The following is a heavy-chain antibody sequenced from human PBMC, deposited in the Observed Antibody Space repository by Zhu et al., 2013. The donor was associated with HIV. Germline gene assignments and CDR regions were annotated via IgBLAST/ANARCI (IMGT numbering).Heavy chain of an antibody. D-gene: IGHD5-12*01. Sequence: QVQLQESGPGLVKPSETLSLTCTVSGGSISSSSFYWGWIRQPPGKGLEWIGSIYYSGRTYYNPSLKSRVTISVDTSKNQFSLKLSSVTAADTAVYYCAREFSGYDINYFDYWGQGSLVTVSS. CDR2: IYYSGRT. CDR3: AREFSGYDINYFDY. CDR1: GGSISSSSFY. V-gene: IGHV4-39*07. J-gene: IGHJ4*02.